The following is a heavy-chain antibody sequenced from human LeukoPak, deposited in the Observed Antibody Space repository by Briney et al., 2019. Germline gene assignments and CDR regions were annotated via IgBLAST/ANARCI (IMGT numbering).Heavy chain of an antibody. CDR1: GFTFSSYS. D-gene: IGHD6-13*01. Sequence: GGSLRLSCAASGFTFSSYSMNWVRQAPGKGLEWVSYISSSSSTIYYADSVKGRFTISRDNAKNSLYLQMNSLRAEDTAVYYCAGHHQAYSRTYWGQGTLVTVSS. CDR2: ISSSSSTI. V-gene: IGHV3-48*01. CDR3: AGHHQAYSRTY. J-gene: IGHJ4*02.